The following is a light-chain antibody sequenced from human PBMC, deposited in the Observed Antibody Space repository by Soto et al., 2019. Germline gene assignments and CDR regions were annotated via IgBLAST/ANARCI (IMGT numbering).Light chain of an antibody. Sequence: DIQMTQSPSTLSAAVGDRVTISFRASQSISSLLAWYQQKPGKAPKLLIYDASSLESGVPSRFSGSGSGTEFTLTISSLQPDDFATYYCQQYNSYSGTFGQGTKVAIK. J-gene: IGKJ1*01. V-gene: IGKV1-5*01. CDR1: QSISSL. CDR3: QQYNSYSGT. CDR2: DAS.